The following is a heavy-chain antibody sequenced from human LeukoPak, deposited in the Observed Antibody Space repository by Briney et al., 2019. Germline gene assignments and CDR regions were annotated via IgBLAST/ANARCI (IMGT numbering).Heavy chain of an antibody. J-gene: IGHJ4*02. CDR2: LNWNGDNT. V-gene: IGHV3-20*04. CDR3: AREKGPYFDC. CDR1: GFTFHDHG. Sequence: SGGSLRLSCAASGFTFHDHGMSWVRQVPGKGLEWVSALNWNGDNTGYADSVKGRFTISRDNAKKSLYLQMNSLTAEDTAYYYCAREKGPYFDCWGQGTLVTVSS.